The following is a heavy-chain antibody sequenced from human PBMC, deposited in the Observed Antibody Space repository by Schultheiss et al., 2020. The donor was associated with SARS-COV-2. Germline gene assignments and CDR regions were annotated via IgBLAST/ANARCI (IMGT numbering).Heavy chain of an antibody. D-gene: IGHD2-15*01. CDR1: GFTFSSYS. V-gene: IGHV3-21*04. CDR3: ASIGGYCSSGRCSSAY. J-gene: IGHJ4*02. CDR2: ISSSSSYI. Sequence: GGSLRLSCAASGFTFSSYSMNWVRQAPGKGLEWVSSISSSSSYIYYADSVKGRFTISRDNAKNSLYLEMNSLRAEDTAVYYCASIGGYCSSGRCSSAYWGQGTLVTVSS.